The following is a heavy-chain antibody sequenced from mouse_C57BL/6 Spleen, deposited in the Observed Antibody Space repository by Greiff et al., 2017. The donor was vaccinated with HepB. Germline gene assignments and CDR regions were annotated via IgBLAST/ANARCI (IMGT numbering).Heavy chain of an antibody. Sequence: EVKLMESGGGLVKPGGSLKLSCAASGSTFSSYAMSWVRQTPEKRLEWVATISDGGSYTYYPDNVKGRFPISRDNAKNNLYLQMSHLKSEDTAMYYCARDRDTTAFDYWGQGTTLTVSS. CDR2: ISDGGSYT. V-gene: IGHV5-4*01. D-gene: IGHD1-2*01. CDR3: ARDRDTTAFDY. J-gene: IGHJ2*01. CDR1: GSTFSSYA.